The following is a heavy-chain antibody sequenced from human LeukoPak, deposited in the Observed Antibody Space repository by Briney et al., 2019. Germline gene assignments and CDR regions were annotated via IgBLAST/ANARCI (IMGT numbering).Heavy chain of an antibody. CDR3: ARRPSSLYCSSTSCSFDY. CDR1: GGSISSYC. D-gene: IGHD2-2*01. Sequence: SGPTLVKPSETLSLTCTVSGGSISSYCWSWIRQPPGKGLEWIGYIYYSGSTNYNPSLKSRVTISVDTSKNQFSLKLSSVTAADTAVYYCARRPSSLYCSSTSCSFDYWGQGTLVTVSS. V-gene: IGHV4-59*01. J-gene: IGHJ4*02. CDR2: IYYSGST.